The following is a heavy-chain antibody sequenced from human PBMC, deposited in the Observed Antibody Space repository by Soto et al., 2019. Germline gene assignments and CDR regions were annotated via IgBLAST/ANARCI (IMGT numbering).Heavy chain of an antibody. Sequence: SETLSLTCAVSGGSTSSGGYSWSWIRQPPGKGLEWIGYIYHSGSTYYNPSLKSRVTISVDRSKNQFSLKLSSVTAADTAVYYCARAMTPHWFDPWGQGTLVTVSS. J-gene: IGHJ5*02. CDR1: GGSTSSGGYS. V-gene: IGHV4-30-2*01. CDR3: ARAMTPHWFDP. CDR2: IYHSGST.